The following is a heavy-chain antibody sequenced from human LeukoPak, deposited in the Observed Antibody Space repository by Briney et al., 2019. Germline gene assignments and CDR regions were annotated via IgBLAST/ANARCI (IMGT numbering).Heavy chain of an antibody. CDR3: VRVTLSGVSDY. V-gene: IGHV4-38-2*01. CDR1: DYSISNGYY. Sequence: SETLSLTCAVSDYSISNGYYWGWIRQLPGKGLEWIGCVYHSGNTYHNPSLKSRVTISVDTSKNHFSLSLSSVTAADTAVFYRVRVTLSGVSDYWGQGALVTVSS. J-gene: IGHJ4*02. CDR2: VYHSGNT. D-gene: IGHD3-22*01.